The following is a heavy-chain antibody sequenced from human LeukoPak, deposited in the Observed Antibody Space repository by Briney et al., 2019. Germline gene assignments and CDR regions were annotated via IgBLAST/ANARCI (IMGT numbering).Heavy chain of an antibody. Sequence: GSLRLSCAASGFTFNSFSMDWVRQVPGKGLEWVSYISSSGNTIYYADSVKGRFTISRDNANNLLYLQMSGLRAEDTAVYYCARVGALGSLGYWGQGILVAVSS. J-gene: IGHJ4*02. CDR1: GFTFNSFS. CDR2: ISSSGNTI. D-gene: IGHD1-26*01. CDR3: ARVGALGSLGY. V-gene: IGHV3-48*04.